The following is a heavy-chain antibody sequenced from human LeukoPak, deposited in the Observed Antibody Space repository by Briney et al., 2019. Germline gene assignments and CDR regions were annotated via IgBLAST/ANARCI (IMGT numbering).Heavy chain of an antibody. CDR3: AKVSYDSSGYYEYFDY. D-gene: IGHD3-22*01. J-gene: IGHJ4*02. V-gene: IGHV3-23*01. CDR1: GFTFSSYV. CDR2: ISGSGGST. Sequence: GGSLRLSCAASGFTFSSYVMTWVRPAPGKGLEWVSAISGSGGSTYYADSVKGRFTISRDNSKNTLYLQMSSLRAEDTAVYYCAKVSYDSSGYYEYFDYWGQGTLVTVSS.